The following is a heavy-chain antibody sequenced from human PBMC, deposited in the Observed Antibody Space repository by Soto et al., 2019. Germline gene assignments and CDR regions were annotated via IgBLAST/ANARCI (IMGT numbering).Heavy chain of an antibody. CDR3: ARSHYYYDSTGSAFDI. CDR1: GVSLSSSDYY. J-gene: IGHJ3*02. Sequence: SENRRLTYTVPGVSLSSSDYYWSWIRQHPGKGLEWIGHIYNSGSTYYNPSLKSRVTISVDTSKNQFSLKLNSVTAADTAVYYCARSHYYYDSTGSAFDIWCQGTMVT. D-gene: IGHD3-22*01. CDR2: IYNSGST. V-gene: IGHV4-31*03.